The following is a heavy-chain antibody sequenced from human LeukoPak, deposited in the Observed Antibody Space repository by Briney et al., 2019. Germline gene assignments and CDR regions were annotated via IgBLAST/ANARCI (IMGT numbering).Heavy chain of an antibody. D-gene: IGHD6-19*01. CDR1: GGTFSSYT. V-gene: IGHV1-69*04. J-gene: IGHJ2*01. CDR2: IIPILGIA. Sequence: SVKVSCKASGGTFSSYTMSWVRQAPGQGLEWMGRIIPILGIANYAQKFQGRVTITADKSTSTAYMELSSLRSEDTAVYYCARDVGVAVAANHWYFDLWGRGTLVTVSS. CDR3: ARDVGVAVAANHWYFDL.